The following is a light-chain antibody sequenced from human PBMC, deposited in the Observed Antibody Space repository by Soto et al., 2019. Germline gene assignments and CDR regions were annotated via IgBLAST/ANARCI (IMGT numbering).Light chain of an antibody. CDR1: QGINHY. J-gene: IGKJ3*01. CDR3: QKHNSAPLF. V-gene: IGKV1-27*01. Sequence: DIQMTQSPSSLSXSXGXXXTXXXRASQGINHYLAWFQQKPGKVPKLLIYATSTLQSGVPSRFSGSGFGTDFTLTISSLQPEDVATYYCQKHNSAPLFFGPGTKVDIK. CDR2: ATS.